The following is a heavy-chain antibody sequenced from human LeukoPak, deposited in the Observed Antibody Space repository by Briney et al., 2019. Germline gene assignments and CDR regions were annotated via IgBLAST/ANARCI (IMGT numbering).Heavy chain of an antibody. J-gene: IGHJ4*02. D-gene: IGHD6-19*01. CDR1: GFTFSSYA. V-gene: IGHV3-23*01. Sequence: GGSLRLSCAASGFTFSSYAMSWVRQAPGKGLEWVSAISGSGGSTYYADSVKGRFTISRDNSKNTLYLQMNSLRAEDTAVYYCAKGRHSSGWYAASGLGYWGQGTLVTVSS. CDR2: ISGSGGST. CDR3: AKGRHSSGWYAASGLGY.